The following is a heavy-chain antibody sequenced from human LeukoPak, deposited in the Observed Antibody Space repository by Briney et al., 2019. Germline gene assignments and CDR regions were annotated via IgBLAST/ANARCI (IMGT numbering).Heavy chain of an antibody. CDR3: ARGRAWDAFDV. CDR1: GGSFSNYY. CDR2: IYESGST. J-gene: IGHJ3*01. V-gene: IGHV4-59*01. Sequence: SETLSLTCTVSGGSFSNYYWSWIRRPPGRGLEWIGYIYESGSTLYNPSLKSRVTISVDTSKNQFSLKLSSLAVAHTAVYLCARGRAWDAFDVWGQGTMVTVSS. D-gene: IGHD2-21*01.